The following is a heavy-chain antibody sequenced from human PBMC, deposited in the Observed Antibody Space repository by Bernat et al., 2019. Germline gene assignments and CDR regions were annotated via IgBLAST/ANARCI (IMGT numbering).Heavy chain of an antibody. CDR1: GFTFSSYD. V-gene: IGHV3-13*04. CDR2: IGTAGDT. D-gene: IGHD2-2*01. CDR3: ARAAIVVVPAATWPEAFDI. J-gene: IGHJ3*02. Sequence: EVQLVESGGGLVQPGGSLRLSCAASGFTFSSYDMHWVRQATGKGLEWVSAIGTAGDTYYPGSVKGRFTISRENAKNSLYLQMNSLRAGDTAVYYCARAAIVVVPAATWPEAFDIWGQGTMVTVSS.